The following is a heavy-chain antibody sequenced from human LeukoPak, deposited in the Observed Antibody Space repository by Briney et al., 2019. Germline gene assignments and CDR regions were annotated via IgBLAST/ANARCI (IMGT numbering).Heavy chain of an antibody. V-gene: IGHV4-39*01. J-gene: IGHJ3*02. Sequence: PSETLSLTCTVSGGSISRSSTHYWGWIRQPPGKGLEWIGSINYSGSTYYNPSLKSRVTISVDTSKNQFSLNLRSVTAADTAVYYCAKKGDSGNYDIWGQGAMVTVSS. CDR1: GGSISRSSTHY. CDR2: INYSGST. CDR3: AKKGDSGNYDI. D-gene: IGHD1-26*01.